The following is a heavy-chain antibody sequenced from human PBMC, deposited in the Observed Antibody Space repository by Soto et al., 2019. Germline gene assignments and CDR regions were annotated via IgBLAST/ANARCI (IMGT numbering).Heavy chain of an antibody. D-gene: IGHD3-10*01. CDR1: GGSISSGDYY. J-gene: IGHJ4*02. CDR3: ARWDYYGSGSYYTDY. V-gene: IGHV4-30-4*01. CDR2: IYYSGST. Sequence: QVQLQESGPGLVKPAQTLSLTCTVSGGSISSGDYYWSWIRQPPGKGLEWIGYIYYSGSTYYNPSLKRRVTITGDTSKNHFALKLSSVTGADTAVYYCARWDYYGSGSYYTDYWGQGTLVTVSS.